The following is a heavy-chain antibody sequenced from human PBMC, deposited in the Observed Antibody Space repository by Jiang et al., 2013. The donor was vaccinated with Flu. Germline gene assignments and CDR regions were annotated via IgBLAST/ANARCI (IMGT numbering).Heavy chain of an antibody. CDR2: LYQWEH. D-gene: IGHD6-13*01. CDR1: WLHEKFR. J-gene: IGHJ4*02. V-gene: IGHV4-4*08. CDR3: AKYIAAAGSFDY. Sequence: PSETLSPHLHCLWWLHEKFRLELDPAAPREGTGVDWAYLYQWEHQLQPSLKSRVTISLDTSKNQFSLKLSSVTAADTAVYYCAKYIAAAGSFDYWGQGTLVTVSS.